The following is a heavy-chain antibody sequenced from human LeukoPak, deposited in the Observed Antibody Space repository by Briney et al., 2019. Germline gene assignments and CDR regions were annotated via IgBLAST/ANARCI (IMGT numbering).Heavy chain of an antibody. Sequence: SETLSLTCTVSGGSISSYYWSWIRQPPGKGLEWIGYIYYSGSTNYNPSLKSRVTISVDTSKNQFSLKLRSVTAADTAVYYCARVEGTTVTTLYFQHWGQGTLVTVSS. CDR2: IYYSGST. V-gene: IGHV4-59*01. CDR3: ARVEGTTVTTLYFQH. D-gene: IGHD4-17*01. J-gene: IGHJ1*01. CDR1: GGSISSYY.